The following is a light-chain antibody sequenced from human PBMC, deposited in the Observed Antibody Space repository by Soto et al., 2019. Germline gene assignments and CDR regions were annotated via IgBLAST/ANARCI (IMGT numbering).Light chain of an antibody. J-gene: IGKJ1*01. CDR2: GAS. V-gene: IGKV3-20*01. CDR3: QQYGGSPRT. Sequence: EILMTKSPATLSVVPGERATLSCRRSQSVSSSYLAWYQQKPGQAPRLLIYGASSRATGIPDRFSGSGSGTDFTLTISRLEPEDFAVYYCQQYGGSPRTFGQGTKVDIK. CDR1: QSVSSSY.